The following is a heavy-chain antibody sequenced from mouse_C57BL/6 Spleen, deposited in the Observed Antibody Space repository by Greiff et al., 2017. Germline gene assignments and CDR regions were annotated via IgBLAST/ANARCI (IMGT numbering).Heavy chain of an antibody. V-gene: IGHV5-17*01. J-gene: IGHJ2*01. CDR1: GFTFSDYG. CDR3: ARRDYGYFDY. Sequence: DVQLVESGGGLVKPGGSLKLSCAASGFTFSDYGMHWVRQAPEKGLEWVAYISSGSSTIYYADTVKGRFTISRDNAKNTLFLQMTSLRSEDTAMYYCARRDYGYFDYWGQGTTLTVSS. CDR2: ISSGSSTI. D-gene: IGHD1-1*01.